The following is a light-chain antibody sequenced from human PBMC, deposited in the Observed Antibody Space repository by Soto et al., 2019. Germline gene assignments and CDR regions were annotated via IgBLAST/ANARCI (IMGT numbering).Light chain of an antibody. CDR3: QQYGGSPRT. J-gene: IGKJ1*01. V-gene: IGKV3-20*01. CDR1: QSISSNF. Sequence: EIVLTLSLHALSSSPGDGATLSCRASQSISSNFLAWYQQKRGQAPRLLIHGASNRATGIPDRFSGSGSGTDFTLTISRLEPEDFAVYYCQQYGGSPRTFGQGTKVDIK. CDR2: GAS.